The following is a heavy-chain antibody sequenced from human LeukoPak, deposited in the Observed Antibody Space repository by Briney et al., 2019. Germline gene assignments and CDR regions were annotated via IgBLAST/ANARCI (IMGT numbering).Heavy chain of an antibody. D-gene: IGHD3-10*01. CDR3: ASAASVLLWFGELSGFDY. J-gene: IGHJ4*02. V-gene: IGHV4-39*01. Sequence: PSETLSLTCAVYGGSFSGYYWGWVRQPPGKGLEWIGSIYYSGSTYYNPSLKSRVTISVDTSKNQFSLKLSSVTAADTAVYYCASAASVLLWFGELSGFDYWGQGTLVTVSS. CDR2: IYYSGST. CDR1: GGSFSGYY.